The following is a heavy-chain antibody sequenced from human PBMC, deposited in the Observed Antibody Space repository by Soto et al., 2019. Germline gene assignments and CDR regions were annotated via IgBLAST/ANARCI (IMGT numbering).Heavy chain of an antibody. D-gene: IGHD4-17*01. V-gene: IGHV3-23*01. CDR2: ISGSGGST. CDR1: GFTFSSYA. J-gene: IGHJ5*02. Sequence: EVQLLESGGGLVQPGGSLRLSCSASGFTFSSYAMSWVRQAPGKGLEWVSAISGSGGSTYYADSVKGRFTISRDNSKNTLYLQMNSLRAEDTAVYYCAKDSYDYGDYRWFDPWGQGTLVTVSS. CDR3: AKDSYDYGDYRWFDP.